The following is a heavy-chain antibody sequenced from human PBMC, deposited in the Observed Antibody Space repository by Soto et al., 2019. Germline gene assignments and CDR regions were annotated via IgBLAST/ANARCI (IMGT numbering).Heavy chain of an antibody. Sequence: DVQLVESGGGLVQPGGSLNLSCAASGFTFSSYWMTWVRQAPRKGLEWVANIKQDGSEKYYLDSVKGRFTISRDNAKKTLHQLQNGLRADEKAALYYVGEVRSYCGIWLAHWGQGTLVSVSS. V-gene: IGHV3-7*04. CDR1: GFTFSSYW. D-gene: IGHD1-26*01. CDR2: IKQDGSEK. CDR3: VGEVRSYCGIWLAH. J-gene: IGHJ5*02.